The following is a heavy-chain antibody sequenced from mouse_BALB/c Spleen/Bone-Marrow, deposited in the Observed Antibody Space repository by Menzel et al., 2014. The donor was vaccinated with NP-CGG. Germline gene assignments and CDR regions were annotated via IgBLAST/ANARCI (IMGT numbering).Heavy chain of an antibody. J-gene: IGHJ3*01. Sequence: VQVVESGTELMKPGASVKISCKATGYTFSSYWIEWVKQRPGHGLEWIGEILPGSGNTNYNENFKGKATFTADTSSNTAYMQLSSLTSKDSAVYYCARYYDYAWFAYWGQGTLVTVSA. CDR2: ILPGSGNT. D-gene: IGHD2-4*01. CDR1: GYTFSSYW. CDR3: ARYYDYAWFAY. V-gene: IGHV1-9*01.